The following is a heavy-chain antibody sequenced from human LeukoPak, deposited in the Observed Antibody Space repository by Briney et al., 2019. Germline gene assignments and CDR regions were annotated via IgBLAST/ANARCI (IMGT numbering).Heavy chain of an antibody. V-gene: IGHV3-74*01. CDR2: INSDGSST. CDR1: GFTFSSYW. D-gene: IGHD6-19*01. CDR3: ARGLGSSGWYEEVTFFDY. J-gene: IGHJ4*02. Sequence: GGSLRLSCAASGFTFSSYWMHWVRQAPGKGLVWVSRINSDGSSTSYADSVKGRFTISRDNAKNTLYLQMNSLRAEDTAVYYCARGLGSSGWYEEVTFFDYWGQGTLVTVSS.